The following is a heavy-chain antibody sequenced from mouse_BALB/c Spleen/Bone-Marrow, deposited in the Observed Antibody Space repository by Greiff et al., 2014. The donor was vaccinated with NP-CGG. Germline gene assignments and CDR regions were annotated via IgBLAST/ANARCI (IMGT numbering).Heavy chain of an antibody. V-gene: IGHV1-54*01. CDR3: ARELGVFAY. Sequence: VQVVESGAELVRPGTSVKVSCKASGYAFTNYLIEWVKQRPGQGLEWIGLINPGSGGTNYNEKFKGKATLTADKSSSTAYMQLSSLTSDDSAVYFCARELGVFAYWGQGTLVTVSA. CDR2: INPGSGGT. D-gene: IGHD4-1*01. CDR1: GYAFTNYL. J-gene: IGHJ3*01.